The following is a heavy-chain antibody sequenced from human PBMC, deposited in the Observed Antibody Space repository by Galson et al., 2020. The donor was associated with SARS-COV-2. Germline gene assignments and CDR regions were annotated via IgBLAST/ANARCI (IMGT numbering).Heavy chain of an antibody. D-gene: IGHD3-10*01. J-gene: IGHJ6*02. CDR1: GFSLSTSGMC. CDR3: ARDRFGEFYYYYRMDV. V-gene: IGHV2-70*01. Sequence: SGPTLVKPTQTLTLTCTFSGFSLSTSGMCVSWIRQPPGKALEWLALIVWDDDKYYSTSLKTRLTISKDTSKNQVVLTMTNMDPVDTATYYCARDRFGEFYYYYRMDVWGQGTTVTVSS. CDR2: IVWDDDK.